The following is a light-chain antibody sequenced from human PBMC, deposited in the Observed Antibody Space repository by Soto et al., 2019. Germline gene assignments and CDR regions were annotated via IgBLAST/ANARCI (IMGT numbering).Light chain of an antibody. V-gene: IGKV1-9*01. J-gene: IGKJ1*01. Sequence: IQLTQSPSSLSASVGDRVTITCRVSQGISSYLAWYQQKPGKAPKLLIYAASTLQRGVPSRFSGSGSGTDFTLTISSLQPEDFATYYCQQLNSYLWTFGQGTKVEIK. CDR2: AAS. CDR3: QQLNSYLWT. CDR1: QGISSY.